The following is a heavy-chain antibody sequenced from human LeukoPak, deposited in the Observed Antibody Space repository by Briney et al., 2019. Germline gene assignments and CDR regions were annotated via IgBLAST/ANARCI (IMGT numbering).Heavy chain of an antibody. Sequence: ASVKVSCKASGYTFNNYFISWVRQAPGRGLEWVGWISPQSHTTHYAEKVQGRVTMTTDTSTTTVYMELRSLRSDDTAVYFCARGQSMYYWGQGTPVTVSS. V-gene: IGHV1-18*01. J-gene: IGHJ4*02. CDR3: ARGQSMYY. CDR1: GYTFNNYF. D-gene: IGHD2-8*01. CDR2: ISPQSHTT.